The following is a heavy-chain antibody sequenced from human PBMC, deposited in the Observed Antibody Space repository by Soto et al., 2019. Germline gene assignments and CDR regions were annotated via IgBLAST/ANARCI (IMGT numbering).Heavy chain of an antibody. V-gene: IGHV3-23*01. Sequence: ESGGGLVQPGGSLRLACAASGFTFSGYAMSWVRQAPGKGLEWVSAISDSGGDTYYADSVKGRFTISRDNSKNTLYLQMNSLRAEDTAVYYCAKRVEYSSSTHYFDYWGQGTLVTVSS. CDR3: AKRVEYSSSTHYFDY. CDR1: GFTFSGYA. J-gene: IGHJ4*02. D-gene: IGHD6-6*01. CDR2: ISDSGGDT.